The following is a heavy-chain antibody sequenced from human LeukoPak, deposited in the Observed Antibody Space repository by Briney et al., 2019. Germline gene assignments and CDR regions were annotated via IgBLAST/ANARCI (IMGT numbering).Heavy chain of an antibody. J-gene: IGHJ3*02. CDR1: VVTFSNYA. CDR2: IRGCGSST. CDR3: ARDPSGDYIGAFEI. D-gene: IGHD4-17*01. Sequence: GGPLSFSSAASVVTFSNYAMIWLGPAPGKGPEWVGAIRGCGSSTYYADSVRGRFTISRDNSKNSLYLQMSRLRAEDTAIYFCARDPSGDYIGAFEILGQGTKVTVSS. V-gene: IGHV3-23*01.